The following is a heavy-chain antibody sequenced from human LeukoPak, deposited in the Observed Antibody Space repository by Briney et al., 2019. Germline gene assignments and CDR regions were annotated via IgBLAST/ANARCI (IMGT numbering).Heavy chain of an antibody. D-gene: IGHD6-13*01. CDR3: TRSRHSSSWYSYYYYMDV. J-gene: IGHJ6*03. V-gene: IGHV3-73*01. Sequence: GGSLRLSCAASGFTFSGSAMHWVRQASGKGLEWVGRIGSKANSYATAYAASVKGRFTISRDDSKNTAYLQMNSLKTEDTAVYYCTRSRHSSSWYSYYYYMDVWGKGTTVTVSS. CDR2: IGSKANSYAT. CDR1: GFTFSGSA.